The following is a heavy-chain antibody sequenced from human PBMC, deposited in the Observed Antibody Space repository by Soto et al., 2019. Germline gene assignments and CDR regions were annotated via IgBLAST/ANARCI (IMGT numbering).Heavy chain of an antibody. CDR3: ARGTVGLSVY. CDR1: GFTFSSYW. CDR2: ISADGSSR. D-gene: IGHD4-4*01. J-gene: IGHJ4*02. Sequence: EVQLVESGGGLVQPGGSLRLSCAASGFTFSSYWMHWVRQGPGKGLVWVSRISADGSSRTHADSVKGRFTISRDNAKNTLYLQMDSLRAEDTAVYYCARGTVGLSVYWGQGTLVTVSS. V-gene: IGHV3-74*01.